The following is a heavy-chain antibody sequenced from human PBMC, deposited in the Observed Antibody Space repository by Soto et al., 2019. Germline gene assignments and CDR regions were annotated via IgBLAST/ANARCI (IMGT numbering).Heavy chain of an antibody. CDR3: ARDMYSSDYFVKWFEP. CDR2: ISKDGMNK. D-gene: IGHD6-19*01. CDR1: GFSFSSYA. Sequence: QVRLVESGGGVVQPGRSLRLSCTASGFSFSSYAMYWFRQPPGKGLEWVAVISKDGMNKNYADSVKGRVTVSGDNANYSLDLQLNSLRGEYTAMYYCARDMYSSDYFVKWFEPWGQGTLVTVSS. V-gene: IGHV3-30*04. J-gene: IGHJ5*02.